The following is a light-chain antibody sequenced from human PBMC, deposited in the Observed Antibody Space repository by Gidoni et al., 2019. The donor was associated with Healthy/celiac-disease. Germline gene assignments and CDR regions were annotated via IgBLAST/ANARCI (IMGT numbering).Light chain of an antibody. CDR1: QSISSY. J-gene: IGKJ3*01. Sequence: DIQLPQPPSSLSASVGDRVTITCRASQSISSYVNSYQQKPGKAPKLLIYAASSLQSGVPSRFSGSGSGTDFTLTISSLQPEDFATYYCQQSYSTPFTFGPGTKVDIK. V-gene: IGKV1-39*01. CDR2: AAS. CDR3: QQSYSTPFT.